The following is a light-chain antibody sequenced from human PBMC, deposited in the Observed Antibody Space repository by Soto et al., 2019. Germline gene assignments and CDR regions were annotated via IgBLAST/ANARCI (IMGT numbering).Light chain of an antibody. CDR3: SSYASSSPFV. CDR1: GSDVGGYKY. Sequence: QSALTQPASVSGSPGQSITISCTGTGSDVGGYKYVSWYQQLPGKAPKLMIYDVSYRPSGDSDRFSGSKSGNTASLIISGLQAEDEADYYCSSYASSSPFVFGTGTKVTVL. CDR2: DVS. V-gene: IGLV2-14*01. J-gene: IGLJ1*01.